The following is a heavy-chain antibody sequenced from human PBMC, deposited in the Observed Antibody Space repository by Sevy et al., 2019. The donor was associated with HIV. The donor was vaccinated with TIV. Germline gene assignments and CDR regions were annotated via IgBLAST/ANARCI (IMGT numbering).Heavy chain of an antibody. CDR2: IYYNSGNT. D-gene: IGHD3-10*01. V-gene: IGHV4-59*01. CDR1: GDSISSYY. CDR3: ARGRVYGSGSYSFDD. Sequence: SETLSLTCTVSGDSISSYYWNWIRQSPGKGLEWIGYIYYNSGNTNYNPSLKSRVTMSVDTSKNQFSLKLSSVTAADTAVYYCARGRVYGSGSYSFDDWGRGALVTVSS. J-gene: IGHJ4*02.